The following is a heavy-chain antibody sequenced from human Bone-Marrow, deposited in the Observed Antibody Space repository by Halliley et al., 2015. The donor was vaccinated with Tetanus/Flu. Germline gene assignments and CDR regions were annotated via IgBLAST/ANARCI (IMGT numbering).Heavy chain of an antibody. V-gene: IGHV3-48*03. CDR2: IVGSGTTI. J-gene: IGHJ4*02. CDR1: GFTFSSYD. CDR3: ARTVYYYFSGYYKFDY. D-gene: IGHD3-22*01. Sequence: SLRLSCAASGFTFSSYDMNWVRQASGKGLEWVSYIVGSGTTIYYADSVKGRFTISRDNAKNSLYLQMNSLRAEDTAVYYCARTVYYYFSGYYKFDYWGQGTLVTVSS.